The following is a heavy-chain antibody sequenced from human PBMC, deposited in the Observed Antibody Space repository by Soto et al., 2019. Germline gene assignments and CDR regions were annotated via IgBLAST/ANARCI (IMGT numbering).Heavy chain of an antibody. Sequence: ASVKVSCKASGGTFSSYAISWVRQAPGQGLEWMGGIIPIFGTANYAQKFQGRVTITADESTSTAYMELSSLRSEDTAVYYCARLTYYYDSSGYPVAFDIWGQGTMVTVSS. J-gene: IGHJ3*02. CDR3: ARLTYYYDSSGYPVAFDI. V-gene: IGHV1-69*13. D-gene: IGHD3-22*01. CDR2: IIPIFGTA. CDR1: GGTFSSYA.